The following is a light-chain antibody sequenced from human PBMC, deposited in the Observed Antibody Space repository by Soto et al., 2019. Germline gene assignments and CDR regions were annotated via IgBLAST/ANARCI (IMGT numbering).Light chain of an antibody. V-gene: IGKV1-13*02. J-gene: IGKJ2*01. CDR1: QGISSA. CDR3: QQFNSYPPYT. Sequence: AIQLTQSPSSLSASVGDRVTITCWASQGISSALAWYQQKPGKAPKLLIYDASSLESGVPSRFSGSGSGTDFTLTISSLQPEDFATYYCQQFNSYPPYTFGQGTKLEIK. CDR2: DAS.